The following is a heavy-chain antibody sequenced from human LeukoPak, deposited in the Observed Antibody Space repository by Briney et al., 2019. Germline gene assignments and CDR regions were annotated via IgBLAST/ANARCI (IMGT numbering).Heavy chain of an antibody. D-gene: IGHD3-10*01. CDR1: GGSFSGYY. V-gene: IGHV4-34*12. CDR2: FIHSGSI. Sequence: DPSETLSLTCGVSGGSFSGYYWSWIRQSPGKGLEWIGEFIHSGSINYNPSLKSRVTISVDTSKNQFSLKLSSVTAADTAVYYCASSTVRGVIDYWGQGTLVTVSS. J-gene: IGHJ4*02. CDR3: ASSTVRGVIDY.